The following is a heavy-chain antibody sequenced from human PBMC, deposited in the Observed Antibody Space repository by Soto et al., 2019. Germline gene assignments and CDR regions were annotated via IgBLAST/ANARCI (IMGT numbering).Heavy chain of an antibody. CDR1: GGSISSSSYY. J-gene: IGHJ5*02. D-gene: IGHD3-3*01. Sequence: PSETLSLTCTVSGGSISSSSYYWGWIRQPPGKGLEWIGSIYYSGSTYYNPSLKSRVTISVDTSKNQFSLKLSSVTAADTAVYYCASNYDFWSGYSEFDPWGQGTLVTVSS. CDR2: IYYSGST. V-gene: IGHV4-39*01. CDR3: ASNYDFWSGYSEFDP.